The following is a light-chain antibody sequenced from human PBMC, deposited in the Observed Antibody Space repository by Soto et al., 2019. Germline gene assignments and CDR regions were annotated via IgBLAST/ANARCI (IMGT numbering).Light chain of an antibody. J-gene: IGLJ2*01. CDR3: TSYAGSNKI. CDR2: EVT. CDR1: SSDVGGYDY. V-gene: IGLV2-8*01. Sequence: QSALAQPPSASGSPGQSVTIPCTGTSSDVGGYDYVSWYQQYPGKAPKLIIYEVTKRPSGVPDRFSGSKSGNTASLTVSGLQAEDEADYYCTSYAGSNKIFGGGTKVTVL.